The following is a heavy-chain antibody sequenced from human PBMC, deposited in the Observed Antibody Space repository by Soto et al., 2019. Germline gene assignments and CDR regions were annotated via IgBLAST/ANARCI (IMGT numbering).Heavy chain of an antibody. J-gene: IGHJ4*02. CDR3: AKRGAGHYFDY. Sequence: EVQLLGSGGGLVQPGGSLRLSCAASGFTFSSYAMSWVRQAPGKGLEWVSVISGSGDSTYYADSVKGRLTISRDNSKNTLYLQMNSLRAEDTAVYNCAKRGAGHYFDYWGQGTLVTVSS. CDR2: ISGSGDST. CDR1: GFTFSSYA. D-gene: IGHD6-19*01. V-gene: IGHV3-23*01.